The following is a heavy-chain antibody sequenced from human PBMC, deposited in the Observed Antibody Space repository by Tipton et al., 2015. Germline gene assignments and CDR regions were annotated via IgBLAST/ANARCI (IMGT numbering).Heavy chain of an antibody. CDR2: ISWNGDSR. D-gene: IGHD2-21*02. V-gene: IGHV3-9*01. CDR1: GFTFSSYA. Sequence: SLRLSCAASGFTFSSYAMSWVRQAPGKGLEWVSGISWNGDSRGYADSVKGRFTISRDNAKNSLYLNMSSLRPEDTALYYCVKDGDFDTWGQGTMVTVSS. J-gene: IGHJ3*02. CDR3: VKDGDFDT.